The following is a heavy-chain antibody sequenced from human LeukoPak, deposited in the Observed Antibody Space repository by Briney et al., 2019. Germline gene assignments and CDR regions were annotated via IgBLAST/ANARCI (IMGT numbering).Heavy chain of an antibody. Sequence: PGGSLRLSCAASGFTFSSYGMHWVRQAPGKGLEWVAVISYDGSNKYCADSVKGRFTISRDNSKNTLYLQMNSLRAEDTAVYYCAKWAVLLWFGESSSGYYFDYWGQGALVTVSS. J-gene: IGHJ4*02. CDR1: GFTFSSYG. V-gene: IGHV3-30*18. D-gene: IGHD3-10*01. CDR2: ISYDGSNK. CDR3: AKWAVLLWFGESSSGYYFDY.